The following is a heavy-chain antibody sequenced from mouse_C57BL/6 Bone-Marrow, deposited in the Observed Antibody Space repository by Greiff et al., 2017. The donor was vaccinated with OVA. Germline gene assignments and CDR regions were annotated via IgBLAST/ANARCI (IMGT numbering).Heavy chain of an antibody. D-gene: IGHD4-1*01. CDR2: IYPGGGYT. V-gene: IGHV1-63*01. CDR1: GYTFTNYW. CDR3: ARGRTNGAHWYFDV. J-gene: IGHJ1*03. Sequence: QVQLQQSGAELVRPGTSVPLSCPSSGYTFTNYWIGWAKQRPGHGLEWIGDIYPGGGYTNYNEKFKGKATLTADKSSSTAYMQCSSLTSEDSAIDDGARGRTNGAHWYFDVWGTGTTVTVSS.